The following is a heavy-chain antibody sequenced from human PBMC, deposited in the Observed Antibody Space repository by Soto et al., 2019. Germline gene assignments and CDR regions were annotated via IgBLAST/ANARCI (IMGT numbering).Heavy chain of an antibody. Sequence: QVQLVQSGAEVKKPGASVKVSCKASGYTFTSYAMHWVRQAPGQRLEWMGWINAGNGNTKYSQKFQGRVTITRETSGSTAYMELSSLRTEGTAVYFCARWGGYYGSGSYYTKFDYWGQGTLVTVSS. CDR2: INAGNGNT. CDR1: GYTFTSYA. V-gene: IGHV1-3*01. CDR3: ARWGGYYGSGSYYTKFDY. D-gene: IGHD3-10*01. J-gene: IGHJ4*02.